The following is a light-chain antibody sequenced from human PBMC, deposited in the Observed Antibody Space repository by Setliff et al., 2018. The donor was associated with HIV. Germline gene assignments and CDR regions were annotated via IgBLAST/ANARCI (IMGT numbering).Light chain of an antibody. CDR3: SSYTSSSTYV. J-gene: IGLJ1*01. Sequence: QSVLAQPRSVSGSPGQSVTISCTGTSSDVGAYNYVSWYQQHPGKAPKLMIYDVSNRPSGVPDRFSGSKSGNTASLTISGLQAEDEADYYCSSYTSSSTYVFGTGTKVTVL. V-gene: IGLV2-11*01. CDR2: DVS. CDR1: SSDVGAYNY.